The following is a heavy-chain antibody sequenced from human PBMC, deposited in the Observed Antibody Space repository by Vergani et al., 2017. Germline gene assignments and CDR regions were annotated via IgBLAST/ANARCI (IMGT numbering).Heavy chain of an antibody. CDR3: ARDHVVRSALGRYGMDV. V-gene: IGHV1-46*01. CDR1: GYTFTSYY. D-gene: IGHD3-10*01. Sequence: QVQLVQSGAEVKKPGASVKVSCKASGYTFTSYYMHWVRQAPGQGLEWMGIINPSGGSTSYAQKFQGRVTMTRDTSTGTVYMELSSLRSEATAVYYCARDHVVRSALGRYGMDVWGQGNTVTVSS. CDR2: INPSGGST. J-gene: IGHJ6*02.